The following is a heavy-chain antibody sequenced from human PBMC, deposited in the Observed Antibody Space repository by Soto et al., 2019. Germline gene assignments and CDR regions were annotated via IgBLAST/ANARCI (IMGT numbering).Heavy chain of an antibody. CDR2: ISSSGSTI. CDR1: GFTFSDYY. D-gene: IGHD2-2*01. Sequence: QVQLVESGGGLVKPGGSLRLSCAASGFTFSDYYISWIRQAPGKGLEWDSYISSSGSTIYYADSVKGRFTISRDNAKNSLYLQMNSLRAEDTAVHYCARGALGYCSSTSCSFYYYYGMDVWGQGTTVTVSS. J-gene: IGHJ6*02. V-gene: IGHV3-11*01. CDR3: ARGALGYCSSTSCSFYYYYGMDV.